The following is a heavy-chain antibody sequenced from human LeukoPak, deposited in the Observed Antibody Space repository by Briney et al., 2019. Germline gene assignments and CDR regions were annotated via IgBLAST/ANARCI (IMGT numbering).Heavy chain of an antibody. CDR3: AREPPTEEMATVHFDY. V-gene: IGHV1-69*04. Sequence: ASVKVSCKASVGTFSIYAISWVRQAPGQGLEWMGRIIPIFGIANYAQKFQGRVTITADKSTSTAYMELSSLRSEDTAVYYCAREPPTEEMATVHFDYWGQGTLVTVSS. D-gene: IGHD5-24*01. CDR1: VGTFSIYA. CDR2: IIPIFGIA. J-gene: IGHJ4*02.